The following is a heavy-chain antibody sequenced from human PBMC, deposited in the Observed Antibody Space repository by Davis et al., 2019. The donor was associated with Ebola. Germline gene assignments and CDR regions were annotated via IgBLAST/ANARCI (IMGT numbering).Heavy chain of an antibody. CDR3: ARTKSGYSNYGYYYYGMDV. CDR1: GFTFSSYE. CDR2: ISSSGSTI. V-gene: IGHV3-48*03. Sequence: GESLKISCAASGFTFSSYEMNWVRQAPGKGLEWVSYISSSGSTIYYADSVKGRFTISRDNAKNSLYLQMNSLRAEDTAVYYCARTKSGYSNYGYYYYGMDVWGQGTTVTVSS. D-gene: IGHD4-11*01. J-gene: IGHJ6*02.